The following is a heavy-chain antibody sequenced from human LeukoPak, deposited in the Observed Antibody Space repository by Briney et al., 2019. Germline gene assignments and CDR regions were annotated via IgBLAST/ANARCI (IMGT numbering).Heavy chain of an antibody. Sequence: ASVKVSCKASGYTFTGYYMHWVRQAPGQGLEWMGWINPNSGGTNYAQKFQGRVTMTRDTSISTAYMELSSLRSEDTAVYYCARTYYDFWSGYYLTYYYYYMDVWGKGTTVTVSS. D-gene: IGHD3-3*01. CDR1: GYTFTGYY. J-gene: IGHJ6*03. V-gene: IGHV1-2*02. CDR2: INPNSGGT. CDR3: ARTYYDFWSGYYLTYYYYYMDV.